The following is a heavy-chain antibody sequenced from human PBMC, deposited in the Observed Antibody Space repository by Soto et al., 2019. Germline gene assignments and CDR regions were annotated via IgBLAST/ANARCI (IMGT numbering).Heavy chain of an antibody. Sequence: QVQLLESGGGVVQPGRSLRLSCAASGFTFSSYAMHWVRQAPGKGLEWVAVISYDGSNKYYEDSVKGRFTISRDNSKNPLHLQMNRLRAEDTAVYYCAREASGWTLFDYWGQGTLVTVSS. CDR3: AREASGWTLFDY. J-gene: IGHJ4*02. V-gene: IGHV3-30-3*01. CDR1: GFTFSSYA. CDR2: ISYDGSNK. D-gene: IGHD6-25*01.